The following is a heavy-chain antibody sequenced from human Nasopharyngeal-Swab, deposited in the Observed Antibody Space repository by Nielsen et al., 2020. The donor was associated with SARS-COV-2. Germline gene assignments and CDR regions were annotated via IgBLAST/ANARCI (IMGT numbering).Heavy chain of an antibody. J-gene: IGHJ3*02. CDR2: ISYDGSNK. CDR3: AREEVTADAFDI. Sequence: GESLKISCAASGFTFSSYAMHWVRQAPGKGLEGVAVISYDGSNKYYADSVKGRFTISRDNSKNTLYLQMNSLRAEDTAVYYCAREEVTADAFDIWGQGTMVTVSS. V-gene: IGHV3-30-3*01. CDR1: GFTFSSYA. D-gene: IGHD2-21*02.